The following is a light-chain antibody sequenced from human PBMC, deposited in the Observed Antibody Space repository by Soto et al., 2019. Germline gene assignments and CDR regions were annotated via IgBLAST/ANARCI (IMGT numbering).Light chain of an antibody. CDR3: QHYGYSLWT. CDR2: GVS. Sequence: EIVLTQSPGTLSLSPGETATLSCRASQSLTSSYLAWYQQRPGQAPSLLIYGVSSRATGIPDRFSGSGSGTDFTLTIIRLEPEDFAVYYCQHYGYSLWTFGQGTKVEIK. CDR1: QSLTSSY. V-gene: IGKV3-20*01. J-gene: IGKJ1*01.